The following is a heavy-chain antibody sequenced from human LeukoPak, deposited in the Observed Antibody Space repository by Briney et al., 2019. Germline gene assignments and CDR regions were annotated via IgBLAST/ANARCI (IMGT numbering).Heavy chain of an antibody. Sequence: PLETLSLTCTVSGGSISSSSYYWGWIRQPPGKGLEWIGSIYYSGSTYYNPSPKSRVIISVDSSKNQFSLKLTSVTAADTAVYYCARVSSGATTVDYWGQGTLVTVSS. D-gene: IGHD1-26*01. CDR3: ARVSSGATTVDY. CDR2: IYYSGST. V-gene: IGHV4-39*07. CDR1: GGSISSSSYY. J-gene: IGHJ4*02.